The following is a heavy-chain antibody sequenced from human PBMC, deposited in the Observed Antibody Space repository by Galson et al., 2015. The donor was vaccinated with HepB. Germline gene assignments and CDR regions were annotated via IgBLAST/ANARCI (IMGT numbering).Heavy chain of an antibody. CDR2: NKSKTDGGTT. V-gene: IGHV3-15*01. CDR1: GFTFSNAW. Sequence: SLRLSCAASGFTFSNAWKSWVRQAPGQGLEWVGRNKSKTDGGTTDYAAPVKGRFTISRDDSKNTLYLQMNSLKTEDTAVYYCTTRPLYSSSSRVDYWGQGTLVTVSS. J-gene: IGHJ4*02. CDR3: TTRPLYSSSSRVDY. D-gene: IGHD6-6*01.